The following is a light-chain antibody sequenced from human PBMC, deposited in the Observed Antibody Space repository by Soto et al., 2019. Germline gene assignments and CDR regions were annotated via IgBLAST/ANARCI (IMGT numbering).Light chain of an antibody. CDR3: LLSYSGARV. J-gene: IGLJ2*01. V-gene: IGLV7-46*01. CDR1: TGTVTSAHY. Sequence: QAVVTQEPSLTVSPGGTVTLTCGSNTGTVTSAHYPFWFQQKPGQAPRTLIYDTTNKHSWTPARFSASLLGGKAALTLSGAQPEDEADYYCLLSYSGARVFGGGTKLTVL. CDR2: DTT.